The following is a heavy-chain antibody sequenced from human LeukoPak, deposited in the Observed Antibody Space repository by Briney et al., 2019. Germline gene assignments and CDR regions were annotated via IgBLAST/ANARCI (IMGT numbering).Heavy chain of an antibody. J-gene: IGHJ4*02. CDR1: GYTFTGYY. CDR3: SRGRADGYSGYDFGDY. CDR2: INPNSGGT. Sequence: GASVKVSCKASGYTFTGYYMHWVRQAPGRELEWMGWINPNSGGTDYAQKFQGRVTMARDTSISTAYMELSSLTSDDTAVYYCSRGRADGYSGYDFGDYWGQGTLVTVSS. V-gene: IGHV1-2*02. D-gene: IGHD5-12*01.